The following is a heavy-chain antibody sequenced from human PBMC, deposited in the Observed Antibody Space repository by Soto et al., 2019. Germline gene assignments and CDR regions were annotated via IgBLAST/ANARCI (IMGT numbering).Heavy chain of an antibody. Sequence: QITLKESGPTVVKPTQTLTLTCTLSGFSLATTGLGVGWFRQPPGKALEWLALIYWDDDQRYSSSLKSRLTITMDNSKKQVLLTMTNLYPVDTATYYCAHTKVTFYGFDVWGHGTMVTVSS. CDR2: IYWDDDQ. CDR3: AHTKVTFYGFDV. J-gene: IGHJ3*01. V-gene: IGHV2-5*02. CDR1: GFSLATTGLG. D-gene: IGHD3-10*01.